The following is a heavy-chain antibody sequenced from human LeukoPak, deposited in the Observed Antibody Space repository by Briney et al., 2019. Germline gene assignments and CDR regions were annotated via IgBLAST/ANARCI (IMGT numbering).Heavy chain of an antibody. D-gene: IGHD1-1*01. Sequence: SETLSLTCTVSGVAISSYYWSWIRQPAGKGLEWFGRIYISGSTNYNPSLKSRVTMSVDTSKNQFSLKLSSVTAADTAVYYCARDRGTWNDDGFDYWGQGTLVTVSS. CDR3: ARDRGTWNDDGFDY. V-gene: IGHV4-4*07. CDR2: IYISGST. CDR1: GVAISSYY. J-gene: IGHJ4*02.